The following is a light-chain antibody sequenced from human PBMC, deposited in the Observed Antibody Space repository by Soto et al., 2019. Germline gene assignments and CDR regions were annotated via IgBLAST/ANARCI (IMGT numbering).Light chain of an antibody. J-gene: IGLJ1*01. CDR3: SSYTITSTRL. V-gene: IGLV2-14*01. CDR2: DVN. CDR1: SSDIGAFDL. Sequence: QSVLTQPASVSGSPGQSITISCTGTSSDIGAFDLVSWYQQHPGKAPKVMIYDVNTRPSGVSSRFSGSKSGNTASLAISGLQAEDEADYYCSSYTITSTRLFGTGTNSPS.